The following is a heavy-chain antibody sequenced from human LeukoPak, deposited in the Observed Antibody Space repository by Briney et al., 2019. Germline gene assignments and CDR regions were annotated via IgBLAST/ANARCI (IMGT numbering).Heavy chain of an antibody. CDR2: ISNSGNTI. CDR1: GFTFSDYY. V-gene: IGHV3-11*04. D-gene: IGHD4-11*01. Sequence: PGGSLRLSCAASGFTFSDYYMSWIRQAPGKGLEWVSYISNSGNTIKYADSMKGRFTISRDNAKNSLYLQMNSLRAEDTAVYYCARDFNSNPLQDWFDPWGQGTLVTVSS. J-gene: IGHJ5*02. CDR3: ARDFNSNPLQDWFDP.